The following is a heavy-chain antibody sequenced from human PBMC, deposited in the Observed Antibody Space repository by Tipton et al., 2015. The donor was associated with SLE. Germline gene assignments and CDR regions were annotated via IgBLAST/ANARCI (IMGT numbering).Heavy chain of an antibody. J-gene: IGHJ4*02. CDR1: GFTFGDYA. CDR3: TSYSSGWYLHGGDDY. V-gene: IGHV3-49*03. CDR2: IRSKAYGGTT. Sequence: SLRLSCTASGFTFGDYAMSWFRQAPGKGLEWVGFIRSKAYGGTTEYAASVKGRFTISRDDSKSIAYLQMNSLKTEDTAVYYCTSYSSGWYLHGGDDYWGQGTLVTVSS. D-gene: IGHD6-19*01.